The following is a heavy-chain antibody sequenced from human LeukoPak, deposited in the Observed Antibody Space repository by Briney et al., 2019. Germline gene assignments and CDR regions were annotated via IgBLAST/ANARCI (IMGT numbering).Heavy chain of an antibody. CDR2: INSDGSST. CDR3: ASLWFGESGGFDY. D-gene: IGHD3-10*01. CDR1: GFTFSSYW. J-gene: IGHJ4*02. V-gene: IGHV3-74*01. Sequence: PGGSLRLSCAASGFTFSSYWMHWVRQAPGKGLVWVSRINSDGSSTSYADYVKGRFTISRDNAKNTLYLQMNSLRAEDTAVYYCASLWFGESGGFDYWGQGTLVTVSS.